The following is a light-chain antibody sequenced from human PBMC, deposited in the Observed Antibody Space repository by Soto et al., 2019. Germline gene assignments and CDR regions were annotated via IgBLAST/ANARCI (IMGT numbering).Light chain of an antibody. V-gene: IGLV2-11*01. CDR3: CSYAGSPYV. Sequence: QSVLTQPRSVSGSPGQSVGISCTGTGSDVGGYDYVSWFQQHPGKAPKLMIYDVTKRPSGVPDRFSGSKSGNTASLTISGLQAEDEADYYCCSYAGSPYVFGTGTKVTVL. J-gene: IGLJ1*01. CDR1: GSDVGGYDY. CDR2: DVT.